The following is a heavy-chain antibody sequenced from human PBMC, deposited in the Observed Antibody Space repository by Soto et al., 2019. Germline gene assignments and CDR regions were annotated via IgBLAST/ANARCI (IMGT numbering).Heavy chain of an antibody. CDR1: GGSISSYY. D-gene: IGHD1-1*01. CDR3: ARMEWGNWFDP. Sequence: PSETLSLTCTVPGGSISSYYWSWIRQPPGKGLEWIGYIYYSGSTNYNPSLKSRVTISVDTSKDQFSLKLSSVTAADTAVYYCARMEWGNWFDPWGQGTLVTVSS. CDR2: IYYSGST. V-gene: IGHV4-59*01. J-gene: IGHJ5*02.